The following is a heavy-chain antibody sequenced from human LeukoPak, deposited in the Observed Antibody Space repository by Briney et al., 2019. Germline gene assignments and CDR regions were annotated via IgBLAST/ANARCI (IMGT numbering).Heavy chain of an antibody. V-gene: IGHV3-7*01. Sequence: EGSLRLSCAASGFTFSSYWMSWVRQAPGKGLEWVANIKQDGSEKYYVDSVKGRFTISRDNAKNSLYLQMNSLRAEDTAVYYCAREYYDFWSGYYEDYWGQGTLVTVSS. J-gene: IGHJ4*02. CDR2: IKQDGSEK. CDR1: GFTFSSYW. CDR3: AREYYDFWSGYYEDY. D-gene: IGHD3-3*01.